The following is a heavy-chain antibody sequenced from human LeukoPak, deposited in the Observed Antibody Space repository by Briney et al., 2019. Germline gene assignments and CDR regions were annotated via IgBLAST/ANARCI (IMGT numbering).Heavy chain of an antibody. Sequence: KPSETLSLTRTVSGGSISSYYWSWIRQPPGKGLEWIGYIYYSGSTNYNPSLKSRVTMSIDTSKNQFSLKLSSVTAADTAVYYCARDRITMVRGVIYYYYGMDVWGQGTTVTVSS. CDR1: GGSISSYY. CDR2: IYYSGST. D-gene: IGHD3-10*01. J-gene: IGHJ6*02. V-gene: IGHV4-59*01. CDR3: ARDRITMVRGVIYYYYGMDV.